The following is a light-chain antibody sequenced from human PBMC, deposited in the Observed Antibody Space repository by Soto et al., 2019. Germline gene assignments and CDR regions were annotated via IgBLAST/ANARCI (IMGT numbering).Light chain of an antibody. J-gene: IGLJ2*01. CDR3: QVWDSSSDHPV. V-gene: IGLV3-21*04. Sequence: SYELTQPPSVSVAPGKTARITCGGNNIGSKSVHWYQQKPGQAPVLVIYYDSDRPSGIPERFSGSNSGNTATLTISRVVAXXXXXYYCQVWDSSSDHPVFGGGTKL. CDR2: YDS. CDR1: NIGSKS.